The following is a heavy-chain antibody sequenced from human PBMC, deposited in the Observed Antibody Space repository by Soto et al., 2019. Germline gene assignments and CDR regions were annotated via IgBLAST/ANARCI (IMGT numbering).Heavy chain of an antibody. D-gene: IGHD6-13*01. Sequence: PGGSLRLSCAASGFTFSSYGMHWVRQAPGKGLEWVAVIWYDGSNKYYADSVKGRFTISRDNSKNTLYLQMNSLRAEDTAVYYCARTIAAAGTYYYYGMDVWGQGTTVCVSS. CDR2: IWYDGSNK. J-gene: IGHJ6*02. CDR1: GFTFSSYG. CDR3: ARTIAAAGTYYYYGMDV. V-gene: IGHV3-33*01.